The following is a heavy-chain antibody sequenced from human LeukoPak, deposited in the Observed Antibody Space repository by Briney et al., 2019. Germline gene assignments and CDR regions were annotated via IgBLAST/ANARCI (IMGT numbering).Heavy chain of an antibody. J-gene: IGHJ4*02. V-gene: IGHV4-59*01. D-gene: IGHD6-19*01. Sequence: PSETLSLTCAVYGGSFSGYYWSWIRQPPGKGLEWIGYIYYSGSTNYNPSLKSRVTISVDTSKNQFSLKLSSVTAADTAVYYCARSPYSSGWLEYWGQGTLVTVSS. CDR2: IYYSGST. CDR3: ARSPYSSGWLEY. CDR1: GGSFSGYY.